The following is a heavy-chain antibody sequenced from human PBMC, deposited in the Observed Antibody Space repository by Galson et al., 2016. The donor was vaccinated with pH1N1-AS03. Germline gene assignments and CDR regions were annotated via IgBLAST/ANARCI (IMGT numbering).Heavy chain of an antibody. CDR2: VHYSGTT. D-gene: IGHD3-16*02. CDR3: ASAGYHTPGYHY. Sequence: SETLSLTCAVSGGSMTRPDWWTWVRQPPGKGLEWIGEVHYSGTTSYNPSLNSRVTMSIDKSNNQFSLNLGSATAADTAVYFCASAGYHTPGYHYWGQGALVTVSS. J-gene: IGHJ4*02. CDR1: GGSMTRPDW. V-gene: IGHV4-4*02.